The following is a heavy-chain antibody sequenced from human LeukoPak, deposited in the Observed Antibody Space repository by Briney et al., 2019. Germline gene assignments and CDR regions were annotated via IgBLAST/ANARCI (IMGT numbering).Heavy chain of an antibody. V-gene: IGHV1-46*01. J-gene: IGHJ4*02. CDR3: ASLRCSSTSCYMGFDY. CDR1: GYTFTSYY. D-gene: IGHD2-2*02. CDR2: INPSGGST. Sequence: ASVKVSCKASGYTFTSYYMHWVRQAPGQGLEWMGIINPSGGSTSYAQKFQGRVTMTRDTSTSTVYMELSSLRSEDTAVYYCASLRCSSTSCYMGFDYWGQGTLVTVSS.